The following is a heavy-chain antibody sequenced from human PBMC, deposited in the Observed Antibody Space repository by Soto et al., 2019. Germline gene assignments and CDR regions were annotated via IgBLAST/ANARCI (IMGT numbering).Heavy chain of an antibody. CDR1: GGSFISYA. V-gene: IGHV1-69*06. CDR2: IVPILGST. CDR3: ARPGGSGWSDGFDV. D-gene: IGHD6-19*01. Sequence: QVQLVQSGAEVKKPGSSVKVSCKASGGSFISYALGWVRQAPGHGLEWMGGIVPILGSTKYSHKFRGRLTITADKSTSTTYMELSSLKSEDTAMYYCARPGGSGWSDGFDVWGQETMVAVSS. J-gene: IGHJ3*01.